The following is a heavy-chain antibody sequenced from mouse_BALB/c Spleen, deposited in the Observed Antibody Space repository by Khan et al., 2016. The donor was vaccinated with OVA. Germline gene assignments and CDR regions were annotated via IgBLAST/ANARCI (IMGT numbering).Heavy chain of an antibody. J-gene: IGHJ2*01. CDR1: GFTFSSYG. CDR3: ARMARTIN. V-gene: IGHV5-6-3*01. Sequence: EVELVESGGGLVQPGGSLKLSCAASGFTFSSYGMSWVRQTPDKRLELVATINSNGGSTYYPDSVTGRCTISRDNAKNTLYLQMSSLKSEDTAMYYCARMARTINWGQGTTLTVSS. CDR2: INSNGGST.